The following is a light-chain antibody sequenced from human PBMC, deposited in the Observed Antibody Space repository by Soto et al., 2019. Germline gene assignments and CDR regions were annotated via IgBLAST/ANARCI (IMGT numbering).Light chain of an antibody. V-gene: IGLV1-44*01. CDR2: TNN. J-gene: IGLJ1*01. CDR1: SSNIGSDT. Sequence: QSALTQPPSVSGTPGQRVTISCSGSSSNIGSDTVNWYQQLPGTAPKLLIFTNNHRPSGVPDRFSGSKSGTSASLAISGLQSEDEADYYCAAWDASLSGYLFGTGTKVTVL. CDR3: AAWDASLSGYL.